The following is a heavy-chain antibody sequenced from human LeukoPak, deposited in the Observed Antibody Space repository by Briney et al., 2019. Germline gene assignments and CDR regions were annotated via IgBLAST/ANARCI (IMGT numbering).Heavy chain of an antibody. Sequence: GWSLRLSCAASGFTLNNAWMNWVRQAPGMGLEWVGRIKSKTDGGTTDYAAPVKGRFTISRDDSKNTLYLQMNSLKTDDTAVYYCTRYSSSGWVWGQGTLVTVSS. CDR3: TRYSSSGWV. CDR1: GFTLNNAW. J-gene: IGHJ4*02. D-gene: IGHD6-19*01. V-gene: IGHV3-15*01. CDR2: IKSKTDGGTT.